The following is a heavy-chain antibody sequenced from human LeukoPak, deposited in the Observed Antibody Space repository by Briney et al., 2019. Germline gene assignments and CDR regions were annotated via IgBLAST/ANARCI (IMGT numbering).Heavy chain of an antibody. D-gene: IGHD6-13*01. CDR1: GITVGTNC. Sequence: GGSLRLACVVSGITVGTNCMSWVRQVPGKGLEWVSAICSGGNTYYADSVKGRFTISRDNSRNTLYLQINSLRAEDTAVYYCAKGAASLSTNWFYWFDPWGQGTLVTVSS. CDR3: AKGAASLSTNWFYWFDP. J-gene: IGHJ5*02. CDR2: ICSGGNT. V-gene: IGHV3-66*01.